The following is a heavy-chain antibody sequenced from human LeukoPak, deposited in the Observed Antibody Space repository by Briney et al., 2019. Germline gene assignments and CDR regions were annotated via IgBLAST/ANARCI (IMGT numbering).Heavy chain of an antibody. D-gene: IGHD2-2*01. J-gene: IGHJ4*02. CDR1: GFTFSSYA. CDR2: ISGSGGCT. V-gene: IGHV3-23*01. CDR3: AREYCSSTSCCFDY. Sequence: GGSLRLSCAASGFTFSSYAMSWVRQAPGKGLEWVSAISGSGGCTYYADSVKGRFTISRDNSKNTLYLQMNSLRAEDTAVYYCAREYCSSTSCCFDYWGQGTLVTVSS.